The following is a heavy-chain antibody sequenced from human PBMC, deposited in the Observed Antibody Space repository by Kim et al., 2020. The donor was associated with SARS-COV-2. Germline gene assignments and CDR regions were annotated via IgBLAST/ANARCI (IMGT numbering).Heavy chain of an antibody. Sequence: GGSLRLSCAASGFTFSTYAMSWVRQAPGKGLEWVSAISGSGASTYYADSVKGRITISRDNSKNTLFLEMNSLRVEDTAIFYCAKPIEAAGNTWYFVLWGRGTLVTVSS. V-gene: IGHV3-23*01. CDR3: AKPIEAAGNTWYFVL. CDR1: GFTFSTYA. D-gene: IGHD6-13*01. CDR2: ISGSGAST. J-gene: IGHJ2*01.